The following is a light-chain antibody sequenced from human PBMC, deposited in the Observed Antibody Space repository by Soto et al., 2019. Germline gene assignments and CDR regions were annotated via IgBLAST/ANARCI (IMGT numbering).Light chain of an antibody. CDR3: QQSYTTPLT. CDR2: RAS. Sequence: DIQMTQSPSSLSASVGDSVTITCRASQTIYSYLVWYHHAPGRAPKLLIYRASTLQGGVPSRFSGSGSGTDFTLTISSLQPEDFATYYCQQSYTTPLTFGGGTKVDIK. CDR1: QTIYSY. J-gene: IGKJ4*01. V-gene: IGKV1-39*01.